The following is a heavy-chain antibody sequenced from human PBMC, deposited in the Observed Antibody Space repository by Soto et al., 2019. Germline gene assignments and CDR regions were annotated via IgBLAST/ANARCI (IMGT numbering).Heavy chain of an antibody. V-gene: IGHV3-49*03. CDR1: GFTFGDYA. D-gene: IGHD3-22*01. CDR2: IRSKAYGGTT. J-gene: IGHJ3*02. CDR3: TRVNSSYVLPYAFDI. Sequence: GGSLRLSCTASGFTFGDYAMSWFRQAPGKGLEWVGFIRSKAYGGTTEYAASVKGRFTISRDDSKSIAYLQMNSLKTEDTAVYYCTRVNSSYVLPYAFDIWGQGTMVTVSS.